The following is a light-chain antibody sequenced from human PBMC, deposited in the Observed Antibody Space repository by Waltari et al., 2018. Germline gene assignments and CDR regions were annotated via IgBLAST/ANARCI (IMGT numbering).Light chain of an antibody. Sequence: QAALTQSPSVSGSPGQSVTISCTGTSSDIGGYHRVSWYQQHPGKAPKLMIYEVSKRPSGVSDRFSGSKSGNTASLTISGLQAEDEADYYCSSYASSSTLFGGGTRLTVL. CDR1: SSDIGGYHR. CDR2: EVS. V-gene: IGLV2-18*02. J-gene: IGLJ2*01. CDR3: SSYASSSTL.